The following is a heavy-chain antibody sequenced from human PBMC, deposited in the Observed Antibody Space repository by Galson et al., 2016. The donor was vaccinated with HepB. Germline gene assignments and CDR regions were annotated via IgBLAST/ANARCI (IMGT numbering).Heavy chain of an antibody. J-gene: IGHJ4*02. V-gene: IGHV6-1*01. D-gene: IGHD6-13*01. CDR2: TFYRSKWYK. CDR3: ARATSSSWYVLDY. CDR1: GDSVSSISAT. Sequence: CAISGDSVSSISATWNWIRQSPSRGLEWLGRTFYRSKWYKDYAASVKSRITVNADTSRNQFTLQLNSVTPEDAALYFCARATSSSWYVLDYWGQGTLVAVSS.